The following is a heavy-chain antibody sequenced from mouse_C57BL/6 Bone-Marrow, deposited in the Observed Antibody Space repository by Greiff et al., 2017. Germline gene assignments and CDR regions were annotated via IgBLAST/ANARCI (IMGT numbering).Heavy chain of an antibody. CDR2: IYPGGGYT. CDR1: GYTFTNYW. J-gene: IGHJ4*01. D-gene: IGHD2-4*01. Sequence: QVHVKQSGAELVRPGTSVKMSCKASGYTFTNYWIGWAKQRPGHGLEWIGDIYPGGGYTNYNEKFKGKATLTADKSSSTAYMQFSSLTSEDSAIYYGARRMGLRRGYYAMDYWGQGTSVTVSS. CDR3: ARRMGLRRGYYAMDY. V-gene: IGHV1-63*01.